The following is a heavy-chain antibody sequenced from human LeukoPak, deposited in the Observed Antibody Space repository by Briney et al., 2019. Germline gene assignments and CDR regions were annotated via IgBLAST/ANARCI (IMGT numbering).Heavy chain of an antibody. CDR1: GYTLTELS. CDR2: FDPEDGET. J-gene: IGHJ4*02. D-gene: IGHD6-19*01. V-gene: IGHV1-24*01. CDR3: ARSTPIAVDDRFDY. Sequence: ASVKVSCKVSGYTLTELSMHWVRQAPGKGLEWMGGFDPEDGETIYAQKFQGRVTMTEDTSTDTAYMELSSLRSEDTAVYYCARSTPIAVDDRFDYWGQGTLVTVSS.